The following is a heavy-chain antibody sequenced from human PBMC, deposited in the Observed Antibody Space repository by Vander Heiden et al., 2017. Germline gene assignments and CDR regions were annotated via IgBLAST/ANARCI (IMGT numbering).Heavy chain of an antibody. V-gene: IGHV3-23*01. CDR3: AKGPISTLSSLRFDY. CDR1: GFPFSSYA. Sequence: VQLLESGGGLVQPGGSLRLSCAASGFPFSSYAMSWVRQAPGKGLEWVSAISGSGGSTYYADSVKGRFTISRDNSKNTLYLQMNSLRAEDTAVYYCAKGPISTLSSLRFDYWGQGTLVTVSS. J-gene: IGHJ4*02. D-gene: IGHD3-3*02. CDR2: ISGSGGST.